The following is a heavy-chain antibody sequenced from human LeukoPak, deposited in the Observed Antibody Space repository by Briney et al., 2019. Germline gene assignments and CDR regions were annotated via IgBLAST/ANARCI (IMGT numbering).Heavy chain of an antibody. CDR2: IYTSGST. V-gene: IGHV4-61*02. D-gene: IGHD1-26*01. Sequence: SETLSLTCTVSGGSISSGSYYWSWLRQPAGTGLEWIGRIYTSGSTNYNPSLNSRVTISVDTSKNQFSLKLSSVTAADTAVYYCARDPPRGASDYWGQGTLVTVSS. CDR3: ARDPPRGASDY. CDR1: GGSISSGSYY. J-gene: IGHJ4*02.